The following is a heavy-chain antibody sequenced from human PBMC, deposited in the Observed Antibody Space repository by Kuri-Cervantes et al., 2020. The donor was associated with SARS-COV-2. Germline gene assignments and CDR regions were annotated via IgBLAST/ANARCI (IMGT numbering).Heavy chain of an antibody. D-gene: IGHD5-12*01. CDR3: AGIQTAYSGYDGYYYNYMDV. J-gene: IGHJ6*03. CDR2: IYNSGST. Sequence: ESLKISCTASGVSISSSNYCWGWHRQPPGKGLEWIGSIYNSGSTYYNPSLKSRVTISVDTAKNQFSLKLSSVTATDTAVYYCAGIQTAYSGYDGYYYNYMDVWGKGTTVTVSS. V-gene: IGHV4-39*01. CDR1: GVSISSSNYC.